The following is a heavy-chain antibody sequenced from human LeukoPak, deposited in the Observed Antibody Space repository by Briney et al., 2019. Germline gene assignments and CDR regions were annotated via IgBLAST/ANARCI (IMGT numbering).Heavy chain of an antibody. CDR3: AELGITMIGGV. CDR2: ISYDGSNK. J-gene: IGHJ6*04. Sequence: GGSLRLSCAASGFTFTSYAMHWVSQAPGKGLEWVAVISYDGSNKYYADSVKGRFTISRDNAKNSLYLQMNSLRAEDTAVYYCAELGITMIGGVWGKGTTVTISS. D-gene: IGHD3-10*02. CDR1: GFTFTSYA. V-gene: IGHV3-30*04.